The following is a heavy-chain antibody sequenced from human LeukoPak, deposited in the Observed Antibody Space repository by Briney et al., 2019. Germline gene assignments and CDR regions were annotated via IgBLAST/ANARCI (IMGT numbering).Heavy chain of an antibody. CDR1: GFTFSSYA. J-gene: IGHJ4*02. CDR3: ASDTLITMVRGVEYYFGY. V-gene: IGHV3-30*04. CDR2: ISYDGSNK. Sequence: GGSLRLSCAASGFTFSSYAMHWVRQAPGKGLEWVAVISYDGSNKYYADSVKGRFTISRDNSKNTLYLQMNSLRAEDTAVYFCASDTLITMVRGVEYYFGYWGQGTLVTVSS. D-gene: IGHD3-10*01.